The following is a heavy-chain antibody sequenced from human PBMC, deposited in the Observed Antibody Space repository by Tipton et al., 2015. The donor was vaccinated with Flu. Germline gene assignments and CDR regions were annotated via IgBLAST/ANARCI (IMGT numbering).Heavy chain of an antibody. CDR1: GFDFSDFY. D-gene: IGHD3-9*01. V-gene: IGHV3-11*04. CDR3: ARGYDILTDGGGYFDY. Sequence: SLRLSCAASGFDFSDFYMSWIRQDPGKRLEWVSYISDTSTTVDYADSVKGRFTISRDNAKSSLYLQMNSLRAEDTAVYYCARGYDILTDGGGYFDYWGQGTLVTVSS. J-gene: IGHJ4*02. CDR2: ISDTSTTV.